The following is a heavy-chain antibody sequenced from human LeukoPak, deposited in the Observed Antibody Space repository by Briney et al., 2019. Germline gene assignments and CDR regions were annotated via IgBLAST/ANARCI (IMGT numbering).Heavy chain of an antibody. CDR1: GYTFTSYG. CDR2: ISAYNGNT. CDR3: ARVPYYYDSSGINYYYNGMDV. J-gene: IGHJ6*02. V-gene: IGHV1-18*01. D-gene: IGHD3-22*01. Sequence: ASVKVSCKASGYTFTSYGISWVRQAPGQGLEWMGWISAYNGNTNYAQKLQGRVTMTTDTSTSTAYMELRSLRSDDTAVYYCARVPYYYDSSGINYYYNGMDVWGQGTTVTVSS.